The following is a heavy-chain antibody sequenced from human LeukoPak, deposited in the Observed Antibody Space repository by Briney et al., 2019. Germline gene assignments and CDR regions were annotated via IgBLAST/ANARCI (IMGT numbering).Heavy chain of an antibody. CDR2: IEQDGSTK. V-gene: IGHV3-7*01. Sequence: PGGSLRLSCAASGFIFTNYFMSWVRQAPGKGLEWVANIEQDGSTKYYADSVKGRFTISRDNAKNSLYLQMNSLRAEDTAVYYCARDYDGNLEYWGQGTPVTVSS. D-gene: IGHD4-23*01. J-gene: IGHJ4*02. CDR1: GFIFTNYF. CDR3: ARDYDGNLEY.